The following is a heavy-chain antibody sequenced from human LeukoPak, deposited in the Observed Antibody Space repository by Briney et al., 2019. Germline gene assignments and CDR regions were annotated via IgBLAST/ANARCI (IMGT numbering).Heavy chain of an antibody. CDR3: ARDSGGDCYSAFDI. Sequence: SETLSLTCTVSGGSISSGGYYWSWIRQHPGKGLEWIGYIYYSGSTYYNPSLKSRVTISVDTSKNQFSLKLSSVTAADTAVYYCARDSGGDCYSAFDIWGQGTMVTVSS. CDR1: GGSISSGGYY. CDR2: IYYSGST. V-gene: IGHV4-31*03. J-gene: IGHJ3*02. D-gene: IGHD2-21*02.